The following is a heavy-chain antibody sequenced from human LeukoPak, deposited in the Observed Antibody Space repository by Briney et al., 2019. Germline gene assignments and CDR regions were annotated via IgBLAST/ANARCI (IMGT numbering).Heavy chain of an antibody. J-gene: IGHJ4*02. V-gene: IGHV3-30*03. CDR2: ISYDGSNK. Sequence: GGSLRLSCAASGFTFSSYGMHWVRQAPGKGLEWVAVISYDGSNKYYADSVKGRFTISRDNSKNTLYLQMNSLRAEDTAVYYCARDRYGVDYWGQGTLVTVSS. CDR3: ARDRYGVDY. CDR1: GFTFSSYG. D-gene: IGHD3-10*01.